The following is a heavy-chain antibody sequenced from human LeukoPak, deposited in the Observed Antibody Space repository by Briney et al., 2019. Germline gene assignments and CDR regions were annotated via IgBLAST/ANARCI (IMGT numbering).Heavy chain of an antibody. V-gene: IGHV1-69*06. CDR2: IIPIFGTA. CDR3: ARCRGVIIKNYYYYGMDV. D-gene: IGHD3-10*01. CDR1: GGTFSSYA. Sequence: GASVKVSCKASGGTFSSYAISWVRQAPGQGLEWMGGIIPIFGTANYAQKFQGRVTITADKSTSTAYMDLSSLRSEDTAVYYCARCRGVIIKNYYYYGMDVWGKGTTVTVSS. J-gene: IGHJ6*04.